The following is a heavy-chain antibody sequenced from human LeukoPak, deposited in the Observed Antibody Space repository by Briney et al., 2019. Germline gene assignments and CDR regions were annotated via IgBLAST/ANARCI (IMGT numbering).Heavy chain of an antibody. CDR2: ISSSGNTI. CDR3: ARDIGAAGIRLDP. Sequence: GGSLGLSCGASGFTFSSYDMNWVRQAPGKGLEWVSYISSSGNTIYYADSVKGRFTISRDNPKNSLYLQMNSLRAEDTAVYYCARDIGAAGIRLDPWGQGTLVTVSS. V-gene: IGHV3-48*03. D-gene: IGHD6-13*01. J-gene: IGHJ5*02. CDR1: GFTFSSYD.